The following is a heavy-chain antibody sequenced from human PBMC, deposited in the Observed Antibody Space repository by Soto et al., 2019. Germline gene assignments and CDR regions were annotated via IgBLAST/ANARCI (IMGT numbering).Heavy chain of an antibody. Sequence: QVQLRESGPGLVKPSQTLSLTCTVSGGSISTGDSYWSWIRQSPGAGLEWIGYIDYSGYTYYSPSLKSRVTMSVDTSNNQFSLRMNSVSAADTAVYYCARVLIVAGPTWFDPWGQGTLVTVSS. V-gene: IGHV4-30-4*01. J-gene: IGHJ5*02. CDR2: IDYSGYT. CDR1: GGSISTGDSY. CDR3: ARVLIVAGPTWFDP. D-gene: IGHD2-15*01.